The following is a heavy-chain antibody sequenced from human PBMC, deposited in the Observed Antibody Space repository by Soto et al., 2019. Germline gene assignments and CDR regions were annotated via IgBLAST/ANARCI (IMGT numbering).Heavy chain of an antibody. Sequence: PGGSLRLSCAASGFTFSSYEMNWVRQAPGKGLEWVSYISSSGSTIYYADSVKGRFTISRDNAKNSLYLQMNSLRAEDTAVYYCTNNYVSGGGATFYYSYYGMDAYYCYCMDFWGQGTMVTVSS. CDR3: TNNYVSGGGATFYYSYYGMDAYYCYCMDF. CDR2: ISSSGSTI. V-gene: IGHV3-48*03. D-gene: IGHD1-26*01. J-gene: IGHJ6*02. CDR1: GFTFSSYE.